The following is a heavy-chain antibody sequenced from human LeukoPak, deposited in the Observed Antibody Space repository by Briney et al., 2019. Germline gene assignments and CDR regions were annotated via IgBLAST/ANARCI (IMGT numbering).Heavy chain of an antibody. CDR2: INHSGST. D-gene: IGHD2-2*01. Sequence: SETLSLTCAAYGGSFSGYYWTWIRQPPGKGLEWIGEINHSGSTNYNPSLKSRVTISVDTSKNQFSLKLSSVTAADTAVYYCASPTSTRYCSSTSCPPRKWGQGTLVTVSS. V-gene: IGHV4-34*01. CDR1: GGSFSGYY. CDR3: ASPTSTRYCSSTSCPPRK. J-gene: IGHJ4*02.